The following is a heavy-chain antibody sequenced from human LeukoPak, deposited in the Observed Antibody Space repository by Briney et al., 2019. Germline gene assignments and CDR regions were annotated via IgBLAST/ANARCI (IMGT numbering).Heavy chain of an antibody. CDR3: AREGPGWYYFDY. CDR2: IRGSGGST. D-gene: IGHD6-19*01. CDR1: GFTFSDCA. V-gene: IGHV3-23*01. J-gene: IGHJ4*02. Sequence: GGSLRLSCAASGFTFSDCAMSWVRQAPGKGLEWVSGIRGSGGSTYYADSVKGRFTISRDNSKNTMYLQMNSLRAEDTAVYYCAREGPGWYYFDYWGQGTLVTVSS.